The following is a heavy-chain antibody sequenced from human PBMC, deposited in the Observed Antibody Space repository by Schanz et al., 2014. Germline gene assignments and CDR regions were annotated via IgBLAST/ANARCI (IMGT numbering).Heavy chain of an antibody. CDR3: ARGTDWNLHY. CDR2: ISGSGGST. Sequence: EVQLLDSGGGLVQPGGSLRLSCAASGFTFSTYAMSWVRQAPGKGLEWVSAISGSGGSTYYADSVKGRFTISRDNSKNTLYLQMNTLRAEDTAVYYCARGTDWNLHYWGQGALVTVSS. CDR1: GFTFSTYA. D-gene: IGHD1-1*01. V-gene: IGHV3-23*01. J-gene: IGHJ4*02.